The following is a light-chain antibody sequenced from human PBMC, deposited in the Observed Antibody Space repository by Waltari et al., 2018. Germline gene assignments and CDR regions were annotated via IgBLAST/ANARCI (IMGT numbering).Light chain of an antibody. J-gene: IGKJ3*01. CDR1: QGISGW. Sequence: DIQMTQSPSSVSASVGDRVTITCRASQGISGWLAWYQQNPGKAPKLLIYAASRLQSGVPSRFSGSGSGTDFTLAISSLQPEDFATYYCQQANSFPYTFGPGTKVDFK. V-gene: IGKV1-12*01. CDR2: AAS. CDR3: QQANSFPYT.